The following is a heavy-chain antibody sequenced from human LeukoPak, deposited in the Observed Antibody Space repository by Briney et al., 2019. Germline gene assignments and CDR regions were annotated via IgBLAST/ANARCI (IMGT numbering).Heavy chain of an antibody. D-gene: IGHD3-10*01. CDR3: ARGQVYDGSGLGGY. V-gene: IGHV1-8*01. J-gene: IGHJ4*02. Sequence: ASVKVSCKAFGYTFTSYDINWVRQATGQGLEWMGWMNPNSGNTGYTQKFQGRVTMTRNTSISTAYMELSSLRSEDTAVYYCARGQVYDGSGLGGYWGQGTLVTVSS. CDR1: GYTFTSYD. CDR2: MNPNSGNT.